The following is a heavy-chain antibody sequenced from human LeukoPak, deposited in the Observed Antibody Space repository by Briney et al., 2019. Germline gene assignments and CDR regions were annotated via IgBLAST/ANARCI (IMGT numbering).Heavy chain of an antibody. CDR3: ARDRPSGLRAFGENDY. Sequence: PSETLSLTCTVSGGPISSSSYYWGWIRQPPGKGLEWIGSIYYSGSTYYNPSLKSRVTISVDTSKNQFSLKLSSVTAADTAVYYCARDRPSGLRAFGENDYWGQGTLVTVSS. D-gene: IGHD3-16*01. J-gene: IGHJ4*02. CDR2: IYYSGST. CDR1: GGPISSSSYY. V-gene: IGHV4-39*07.